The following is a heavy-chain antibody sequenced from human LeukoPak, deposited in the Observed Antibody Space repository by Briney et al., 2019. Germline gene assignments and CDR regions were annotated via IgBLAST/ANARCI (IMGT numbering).Heavy chain of an antibody. CDR3: ARGYSSSWYGSDGMDV. Sequence: GGSLRLSCAVSGFTFGSYTMNWVRQAPGKGLEWVSHISSTSTTYYADSVKGRFTTSRDNAKNLLYLQMNSLRDEDTAVYYCARGYSSSWYGSDGMDVWGQGTTVTVSS. J-gene: IGHJ6*02. V-gene: IGHV3-48*02. CDR1: GFTFGSYT. D-gene: IGHD6-13*01. CDR2: ISSTSTT.